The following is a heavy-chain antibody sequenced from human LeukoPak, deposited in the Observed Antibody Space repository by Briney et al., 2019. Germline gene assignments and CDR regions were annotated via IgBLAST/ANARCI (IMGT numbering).Heavy chain of an antibody. Sequence: PSETLSLTCTVSGGSISSYYWGWIRQPPGKGLEWIGSIYYSGSTYYNPSLKSRVTISVDTSKNQFSLKLSSVTAADTAVYYCARLRAMVTWYFDLWGRGTLVTVSS. CDR3: ARLRAMVTWYFDL. CDR2: IYYSGST. V-gene: IGHV4-39*07. J-gene: IGHJ2*01. D-gene: IGHD5-18*01. CDR1: GGSISSYY.